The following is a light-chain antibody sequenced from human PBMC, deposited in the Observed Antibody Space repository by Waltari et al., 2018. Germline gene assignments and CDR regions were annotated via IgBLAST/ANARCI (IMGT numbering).Light chain of an antibody. CDR2: VSS. CDR1: QSVLSRSNNKNY. J-gene: IGKJ2*01. V-gene: IGKV4-1*01. Sequence: DIVLTQSPDSLAVSLGERATINCKSSQSVLSRSNNKNYLGWYQQKPGQPPKLLFTVSSTRESRVPNRFIGSGSGTDFALTISSLQAEDVAVYVCQKCYTFPYTFGQGTKLEIK. CDR3: QKCYTFPYT.